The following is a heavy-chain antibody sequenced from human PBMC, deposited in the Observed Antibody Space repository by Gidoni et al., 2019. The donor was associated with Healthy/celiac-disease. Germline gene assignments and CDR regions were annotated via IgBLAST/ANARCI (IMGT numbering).Heavy chain of an antibody. D-gene: IGHD2-2*01. V-gene: IGHV4-59*01. CDR3: ARERVVVVPAATKRGGYYYYYYGMDV. J-gene: IGHJ6*02. Sequence: QVTLQVSGPGLVTLSETPSLTCTVSGGSISTYYWSWIRPPPGKGQESIGYIYFSGRTNYNPSLKRRVTISVDASKNQFALKLSSVTAADTAVDYCARERVVVVPAATKRGGYYYYYYGMDVWGQASTVTVSS. CDR1: GGSISTYY. CDR2: IYFSGRT.